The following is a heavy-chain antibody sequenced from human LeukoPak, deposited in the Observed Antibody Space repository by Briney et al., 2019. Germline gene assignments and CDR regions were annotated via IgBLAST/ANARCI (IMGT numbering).Heavy chain of an antibody. CDR3: ARGYKGSSWYSPDY. J-gene: IGHJ4*02. Sequence: GASVKVSCKASGYTFTSYDINWVRQATGQGLEWMGWMNPNSGGTNYAQKFQGRVTMTRDTSISTAYMELSRLRSDDTAVYYCARGYKGSSWYSPDYWGQGTLVTVSS. CDR2: MNPNSGGT. D-gene: IGHD6-13*01. CDR1: GYTFTSYD. V-gene: IGHV1-2*02.